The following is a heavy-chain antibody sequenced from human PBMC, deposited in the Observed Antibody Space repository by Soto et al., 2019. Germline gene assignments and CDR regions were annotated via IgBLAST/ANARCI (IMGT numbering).Heavy chain of an antibody. V-gene: IGHV4-59*01. CDR2: IYYSGST. CDR3: ARELFGRSVWFDP. J-gene: IGHJ5*02. Sequence: QVQLQESGPGLVKPSETLSLTCTVSGGSISSYYWSWIRQPPGKGLEWIGYIYYSGSTNYNPSLISRVTISVDTSKNQFSLKLSSVTAADTAVYYCARELFGRSVWFDPWGQGTLVTVSS. D-gene: IGHD3-10*01. CDR1: GGSISSYY.